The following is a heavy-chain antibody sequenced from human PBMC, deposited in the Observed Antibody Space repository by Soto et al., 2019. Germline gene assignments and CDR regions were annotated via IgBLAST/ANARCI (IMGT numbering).Heavy chain of an antibody. CDR2: ISSDGTTT. J-gene: IGHJ4*02. V-gene: IGHV3-74*01. D-gene: IGHD6-13*01. Sequence: PGGSLRLSCAASEFIFTHYWMHWVRQAPGKGLVWVSRISSDGTTTKYADPVKGRFTISRDNAKNMLYLQMTSLRVEDRAIYYCVRGKVAAGFDYWGQGA. CDR1: EFIFTHYW. CDR3: VRGKVAAGFDY.